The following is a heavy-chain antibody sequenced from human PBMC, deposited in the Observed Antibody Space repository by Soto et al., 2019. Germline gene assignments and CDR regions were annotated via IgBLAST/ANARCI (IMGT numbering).Heavy chain of an antibody. D-gene: IGHD5-18*01. V-gene: IGHV4-30-4*01. Sequence: SETLSLTCTVSGDSINTPHYYGSWIRQSPGKGLEWIGYIYYSGSTYYNPTLRSRVTISVDTSKNQFSLKLSSVTAADTAVYYCARETRGYSYGVDYWGQGTLVTVSS. CDR3: ARETRGYSYGVDY. J-gene: IGHJ4*02. CDR2: IYYSGST. CDR1: GDSINTPHYY.